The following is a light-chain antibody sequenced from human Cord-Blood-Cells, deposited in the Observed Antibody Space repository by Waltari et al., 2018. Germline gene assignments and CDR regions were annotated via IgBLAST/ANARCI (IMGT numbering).Light chain of an antibody. Sequence: DIQMTQSPSTLSASVGDRVTITCRASQSISSWLAWYQQKPGKAPKLLIYKASCLESGVPSRFSGSRSGTEFTLTISSLQPDDFATYYCQQYNSYVTFGQGTKVEI. J-gene: IGKJ1*01. V-gene: IGKV1-5*03. CDR1: QSISSW. CDR2: KAS. CDR3: QQYNSYVT.